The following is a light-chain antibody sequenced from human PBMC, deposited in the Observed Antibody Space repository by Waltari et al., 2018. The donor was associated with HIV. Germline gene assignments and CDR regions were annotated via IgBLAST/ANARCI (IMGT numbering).Light chain of an antibody. CDR2: ANI. V-gene: IGLV1-40*01. CDR3: QSFDSSLTTSGVI. Sequence: QSVLTQPPSVSGAPGQRVTIPCTGSSSNIGAGYDVHWYQQLPGTAPNLLIYANINRPAGVPDRFSGSKSGSSASLAITGLQAEDEAHYYCQSFDSSLTTSGVIFGGGTKLTVL. CDR1: SSNIGAGYD. J-gene: IGLJ2*01.